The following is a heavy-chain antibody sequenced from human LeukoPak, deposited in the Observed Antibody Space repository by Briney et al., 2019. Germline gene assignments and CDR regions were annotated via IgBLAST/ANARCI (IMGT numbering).Heavy chain of an antibody. D-gene: IGHD3-22*01. V-gene: IGHV4-31*03. CDR2: IYYSGST. CDR1: GGSISSGGYS. Sequence: SETLSLTCTVSGGSISSGGYSWSWIRQPPGKGLEWIGYIYYSGSTYYNPSLKSRVTISVDTSKNQFSLKLSSVTAADTAVYYCARDSSGYYYATGFDYWGQGTLVTVSS. J-gene: IGHJ4*02. CDR3: ARDSSGYYYATGFDY.